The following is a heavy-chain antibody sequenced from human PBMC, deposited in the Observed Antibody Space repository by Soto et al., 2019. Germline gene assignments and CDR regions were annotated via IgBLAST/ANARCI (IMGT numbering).Heavy chain of an antibody. J-gene: IGHJ4*02. D-gene: IGHD2-15*01. CDR1: GCTFSSYA. CDR3: ARAIWGYSHHPAYDY. V-gene: IGHV1-69*01. CDR2: IIPIFGTA. Sequence: QVQLVQSGAEVKKPGSSVKVSCKSSGCTFSSYAISWVRQAPGQGLEWMGGIIPIFGTANYAQKFQGRVTITADESTSPAYMELSSLRSEDTAVYYCARAIWGYSHHPAYDYWGQGTLVTVSS.